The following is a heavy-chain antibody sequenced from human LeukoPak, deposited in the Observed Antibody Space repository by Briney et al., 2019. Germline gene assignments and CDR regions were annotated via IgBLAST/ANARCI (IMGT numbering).Heavy chain of an antibody. J-gene: IGHJ5*02. V-gene: IGHV4-39*07. Sequence: SETLSLTCTVSGGSISSSSYYWGWIRQPPGKGLEWIGSIYYSGSTYYNPSLKSRVTISVDTSKNQFSLKLSSVTAADTAVYYCARDPYSSGGGWFDPWGQGTLVTVSS. CDR3: ARDPYSSGGGWFDP. D-gene: IGHD6-25*01. CDR1: GGSISSSSYY. CDR2: IYYSGST.